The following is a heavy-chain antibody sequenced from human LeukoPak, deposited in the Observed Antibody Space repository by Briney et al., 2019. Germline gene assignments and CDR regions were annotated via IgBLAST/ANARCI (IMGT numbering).Heavy chain of an antibody. V-gene: IGHV4-59*11. CDR3: ARRGRSYDY. Sequence: SETLSLTCSVSGGSISTHYWTWIRQPPGKGLEWIGYMYYSGSTNYNPSLKSRVTISVDTSKNQFSLKLSSVTAADTAVYYCARRGRSYDYWGQGTLVTVSS. J-gene: IGHJ4*02. CDR1: GGSISTHY. CDR2: MYYSGST. D-gene: IGHD3-10*01.